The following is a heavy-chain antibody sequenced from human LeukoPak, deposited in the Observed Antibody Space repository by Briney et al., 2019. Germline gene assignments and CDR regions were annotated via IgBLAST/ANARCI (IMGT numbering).Heavy chain of an antibody. Sequence: GASVKVSCKASGGTFSSHPISWVRQAPGQGLEWMGGIIPIFGTPNYAQKFQGRVTMTRDTSISTAYMELSGLRSDDTAVYYCARASILFYFDYWGQGTLVTVSS. CDR2: IIPIFGTP. J-gene: IGHJ4*02. V-gene: IGHV1-69*05. D-gene: IGHD2/OR15-2a*01. CDR3: ARASILFYFDY. CDR1: GGTFSSHP.